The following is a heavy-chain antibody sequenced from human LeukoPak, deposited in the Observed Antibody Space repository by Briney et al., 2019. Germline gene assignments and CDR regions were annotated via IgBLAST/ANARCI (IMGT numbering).Heavy chain of an antibody. CDR3: ASLYDYVWGSYRYKFDY. Sequence: PSETLSLTCTVSGGSISSYYWSWIRQPPGKGLEWIGYIYYSGSTYYNPSLKSRVTISVDTSKNQFSLKLSSVTAADTAVYYCASLYDYVWGSYRYKFDYWGQGTLVTVSS. CDR2: IYYSGST. CDR1: GGSISSYY. V-gene: IGHV4-59*04. D-gene: IGHD3-16*02. J-gene: IGHJ4*02.